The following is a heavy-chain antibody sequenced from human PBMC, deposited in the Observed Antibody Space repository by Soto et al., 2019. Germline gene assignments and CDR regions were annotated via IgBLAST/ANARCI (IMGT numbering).Heavy chain of an antibody. CDR3: ARHLLTHEPFKHDAFDI. J-gene: IGHJ3*02. CDR1: GFTFSSYS. Sequence: GGSLRLSCAASGFTFSSYSMNWVRQAPGRGLEWVSSISSSSSYIYYADSVKGRFTISRDNAKNSLYLQMNSLRSEDTAVYYCARHLLTHEPFKHDAFDIWGQGTMVTVSS. D-gene: IGHD1-26*01. V-gene: IGHV3-21*04. CDR2: ISSSSSYI.